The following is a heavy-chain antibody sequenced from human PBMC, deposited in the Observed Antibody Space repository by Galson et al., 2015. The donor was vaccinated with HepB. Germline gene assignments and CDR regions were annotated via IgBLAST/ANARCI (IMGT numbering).Heavy chain of an antibody. CDR1: GGSISSGGYY. CDR3: VGDFWSGSNAFDI. Sequence: TLSLTCTVSGGSISSGGYYWSWIRQHPGKGLEWIGYIYYSGSTYYNPSLKSRVTISVDTSKNQFSLKLSSVTAADTAVYYCVGDFWSGSNAFDIWGQGTMVTVSS. CDR2: IYYSGST. D-gene: IGHD3-3*01. J-gene: IGHJ3*02. V-gene: IGHV4-31*03.